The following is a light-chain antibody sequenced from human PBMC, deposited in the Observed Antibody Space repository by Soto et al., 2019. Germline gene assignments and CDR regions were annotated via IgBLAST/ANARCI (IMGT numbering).Light chain of an antibody. CDR3: QQYNIWPPFT. V-gene: IGKV3-15*01. Sequence: EIVMTQSPATLSVSPGERATLSCRASQSVSSNLAWYQQKPGQAPRLLIYGASTRATGIPARFSGSGSGTDFTLTISSLQSDDFALYYCQQYNIWPPFTFGPGTKVDIK. J-gene: IGKJ3*01. CDR1: QSVSSN. CDR2: GAS.